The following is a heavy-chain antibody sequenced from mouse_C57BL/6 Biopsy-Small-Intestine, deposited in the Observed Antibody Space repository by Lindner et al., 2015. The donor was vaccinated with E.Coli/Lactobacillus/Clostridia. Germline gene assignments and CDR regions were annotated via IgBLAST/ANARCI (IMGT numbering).Heavy chain of an antibody. Sequence: VKVSCKASGYTFITYAMSWVRQAPGQGLEWVGWISTDTGNPTYAQAFTGRFVFSLDTSVSTAYLQISSLKAEDTAVYYCARGDYSNKIDYWGQGTLVTVSS. V-gene: IGHV9-3*01. CDR1: GYTFITYA. D-gene: IGHD2-13*01. CDR3: ARGDYSNKIDY. J-gene: IGHJ4*01. CDR2: ISTDTGNP.